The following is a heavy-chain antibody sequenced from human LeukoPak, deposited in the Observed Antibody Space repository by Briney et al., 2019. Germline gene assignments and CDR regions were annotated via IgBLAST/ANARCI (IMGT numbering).Heavy chain of an antibody. V-gene: IGHV3-48*03. CDR2: ISSSGSTI. J-gene: IGHJ4*02. CDR3: ASTDYGDFDN. D-gene: IGHD4-17*01. CDR1: GFTFSSYE. Sequence: GGSLRLSCAASGFTFSSYEMNWVRQAPGKGLEWVSYISSSGSTIYYADSVKGRFTISRDNAKNSLYLQMNSLRAEDTAVYYCASTDYGDFDNWGQGTLVTVSS.